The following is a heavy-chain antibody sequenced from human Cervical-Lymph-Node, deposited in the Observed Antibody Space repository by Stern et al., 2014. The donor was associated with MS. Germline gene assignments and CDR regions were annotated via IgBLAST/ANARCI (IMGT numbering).Heavy chain of an antibody. D-gene: IGHD5-12*01. J-gene: IGHJ6*02. CDR1: GGSLSNYG. CDR2: LIPLFGTA. V-gene: IGHV1-69*06. CDR3: ARDSDYENSYAMDV. Sequence: VQLLESGAEVKKPGSSVKVSCKASGGSLSNYGFSWVRQAPGQGLEWLGGLIPLFGTANYAQKFQGRVTLNADNSTSTVYMELSSLTSEDTAVYFCARDSDYENSYAMDVWGQGTTVTVSS.